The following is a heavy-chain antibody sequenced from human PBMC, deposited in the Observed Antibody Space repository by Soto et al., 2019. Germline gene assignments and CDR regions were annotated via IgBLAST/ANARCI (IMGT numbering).Heavy chain of an antibody. CDR2: IYYSGST. V-gene: IGHV4-39*01. D-gene: IGHD4-17*01. CDR3: ARRSAYGDYPPYFDY. J-gene: IGHJ4*02. Sequence: SETLSLTCTVSGGSISSSSYYWGWIRQPPGKGLEWIGSIYYSGSTYYNPSLKSRVTISVDTSKNQFSLKLSSVTAADTAVYYCARRSAYGDYPPYFDYWGQGTLVTVSS. CDR1: GGSISSSSYY.